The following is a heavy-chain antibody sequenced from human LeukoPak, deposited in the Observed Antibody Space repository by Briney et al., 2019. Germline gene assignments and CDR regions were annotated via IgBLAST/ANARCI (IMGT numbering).Heavy chain of an antibody. J-gene: IGHJ4*02. CDR3: AKIGITVLATGD. CDR2: ISSSGERI. Sequence: PGGSLRLSCAASGFTFSRYAMSWVRQAPGKWLEWVSGISSSGERIYDADSVKGRFTISRDNSKNTLYLQMNSLRVEDTAVYYCAKIGITVLATGDWGQGTLVTVPS. V-gene: IGHV3-23*01. CDR1: GFTFSRYA. D-gene: IGHD2-21*01.